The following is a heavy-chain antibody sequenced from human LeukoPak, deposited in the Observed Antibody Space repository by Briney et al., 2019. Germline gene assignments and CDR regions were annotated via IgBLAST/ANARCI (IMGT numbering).Heavy chain of an antibody. CDR1: GYTFTSYD. J-gene: IGHJ6*02. CDR3: ARGLRDYYYGLPGPYYYYYGMDV. V-gene: IGHV1-8*01. D-gene: IGHD3-10*01. Sequence: CASVKVSCKASGYTFTSYDINWVRQATGQPLEWMGWMNPNSRNTGYAQKFQGRVPMTRIASLSPAYMELSSLSSEDTAVYYCARGLRDYYYGLPGPYYYYYGMDVWGQGTTVTVSS. CDR2: MNPNSRNT.